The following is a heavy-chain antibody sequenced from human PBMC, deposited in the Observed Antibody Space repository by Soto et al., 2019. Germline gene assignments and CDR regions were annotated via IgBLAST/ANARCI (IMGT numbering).Heavy chain of an antibody. Sequence: QVQLVQSGAEVKKPGASVKVSCKASGYTFTSYDINWVRQAPGQGLEWRGWMNPNSGNTGYAQKFQGRVTMTGNTSVSKAYMELSSLRSEDTDGYYCASGVRYFDWLLWYYFDFWGQGALVTFSS. J-gene: IGHJ4*02. V-gene: IGHV1-8*01. CDR3: ASGVRYFDWLLWYYFDF. CDR2: MNPNSGNT. D-gene: IGHD3-9*01. CDR1: GYTFTSYD.